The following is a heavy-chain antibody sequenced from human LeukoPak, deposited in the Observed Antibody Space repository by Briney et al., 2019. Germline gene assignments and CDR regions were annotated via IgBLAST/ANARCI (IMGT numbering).Heavy chain of an antibody. D-gene: IGHD2-21*01. CDR3: AREPPHSCRFDY. CDR1: GYTFTTYY. J-gene: IGHJ4*02. CDR2: INPSRGNA. Sequence: ASVKVSYKASGYTFTTYYIHWVRQAPGQGLEWMGIINPSRGNAGYPKNFQGRVTMTSDTSTSTVYMELSDLRSEDTAIYYCAREPPHSCRFDYWGQGTLVTVSS. V-gene: IGHV1-46*01.